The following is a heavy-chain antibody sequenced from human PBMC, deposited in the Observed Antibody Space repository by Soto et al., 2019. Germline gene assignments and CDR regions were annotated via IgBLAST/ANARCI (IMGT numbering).Heavy chain of an antibody. Sequence: QVQLVQSGAEVKKPGASVKVSCKASGYTFTSYGISWVRQASGQGLEWMGWISAYNGNTKYAQKLQGSVNMTTDTSTSTAYMELRSLRSDDTAVYYCARDEAYKWNDGGWFDPWGQGTLVTVSS. J-gene: IGHJ5*02. D-gene: IGHD1-1*01. CDR1: GYTFTSYG. V-gene: IGHV1-18*01. CDR2: ISAYNGNT. CDR3: ARDEAYKWNDGGWFDP.